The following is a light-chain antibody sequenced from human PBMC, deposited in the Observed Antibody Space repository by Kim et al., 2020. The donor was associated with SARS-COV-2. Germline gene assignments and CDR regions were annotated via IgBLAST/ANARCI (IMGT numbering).Light chain of an antibody. CDR3: YSAADNNLV. CDR2: KDS. Sequence: SPGPTAWITCSGEVVAKKKYARWFQQKPGQAPVLVIYKDSERPSGIPERFSGSSSGTTVTLTISGAQVEDEADYYCYSAADNNLVFGGGTQLTVL. V-gene: IGLV3-27*01. CDR1: VVAKKKY. J-gene: IGLJ2*01.